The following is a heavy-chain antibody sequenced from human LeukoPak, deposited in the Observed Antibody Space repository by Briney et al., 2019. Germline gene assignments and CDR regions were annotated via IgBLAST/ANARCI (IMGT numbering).Heavy chain of an antibody. CDR1: GFTFSNYA. CDR2: ISSGGTYE. Sequence: GKSLRLSCAASGFTFSNYAMHWVRQAPGKGLEWVSLISSGGTYEYYADSVRGRFTISRDNSKNTLYLQLNSLRAEDTAVYYCARDSTYYYDSGSSGPHYFDNWGQGTLVTVSS. CDR3: ARDSTYYYDSGSSGPHYFDN. D-gene: IGHD3-10*01. J-gene: IGHJ4*02. V-gene: IGHV3-30*01.